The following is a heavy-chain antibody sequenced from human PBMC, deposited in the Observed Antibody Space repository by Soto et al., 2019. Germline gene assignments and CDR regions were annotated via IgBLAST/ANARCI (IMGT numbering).Heavy chain of an antibody. V-gene: IGHV3-30-3*01. D-gene: IGHD2-2*01. J-gene: IGHJ6*02. Sequence: QVQLVESGGGVVQPGRSLRLSCAASGFTFSNNAMDWVRQAPGKGLEWVAVISYDGSNKYGAESVKGRFTISRDNSKNTLFLQMNSLRAEDTAVYYCARGTTTAAFSAMDVWGQGTTVTVSS. CDR1: GFTFSNNA. CDR3: ARGTTTAAFSAMDV. CDR2: ISYDGSNK.